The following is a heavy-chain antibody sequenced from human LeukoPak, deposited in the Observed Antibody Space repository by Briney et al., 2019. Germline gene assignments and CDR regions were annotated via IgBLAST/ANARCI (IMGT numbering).Heavy chain of an antibody. Sequence: ETLSLTCTVSGGSISNYYWSWIRQPPGKGLEWIGYIYYSGSTNYNPSLKSRVTISVDTSKNQFSLKLSSVTAGDTAMYYCASLGYCSSTSCFPDVWGQGTTVTVSS. CDR1: GGSISNYY. J-gene: IGHJ6*02. CDR3: ASLGYCSSTSCFPDV. D-gene: IGHD2-2*01. V-gene: IGHV4-59*01. CDR2: IYYSGST.